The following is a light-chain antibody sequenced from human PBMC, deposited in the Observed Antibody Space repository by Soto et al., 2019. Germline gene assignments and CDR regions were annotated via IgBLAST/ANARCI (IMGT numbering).Light chain of an antibody. CDR3: SSYTTTTRL. J-gene: IGLJ3*02. Sequence: QSALTQPASVSGSPGQSITISCTGTSSDIGSNNYVSWFQQRPGKAPTLIIYEVSNRPSGVSTHSSGSTSGNTASLTISVLLPEDEAEYYWSSYTTTTRLFGGGTKVTVL. V-gene: IGLV2-14*01. CDR1: SSDIGSNNY. CDR2: EVS.